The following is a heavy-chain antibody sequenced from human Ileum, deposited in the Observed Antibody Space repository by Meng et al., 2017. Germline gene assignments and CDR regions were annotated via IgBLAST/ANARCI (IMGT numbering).Heavy chain of an antibody. J-gene: IGHJ4*02. CDR2: IIPIFGTA. CDR3: ARDGYDYVWGSHLYYFDY. V-gene: IGHV1-69*06. CDR1: GGTFSGYA. Sequence: QVQLVRVGPEGKKPGASVKVSCKASGGTFSGYAISWVRQAPGQGLEWMGGIIPIFGTANYAQKFQGRVTITADKSTSTAYMELSSLRSEDTAVYYCARDGYDYVWGSHLYYFDYWGQGTLVTVSS. D-gene: IGHD3-16*02.